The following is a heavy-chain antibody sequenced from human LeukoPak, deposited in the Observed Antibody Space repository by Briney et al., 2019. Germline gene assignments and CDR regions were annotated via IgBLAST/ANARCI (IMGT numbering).Heavy chain of an antibody. J-gene: IGHJ5*02. CDR1: GFAFSDHY. V-gene: IGHV3-11*05. D-gene: IGHD2-2*01. CDR3: ARDSAHIVVVPVVIPPGLDNWFDP. CDR2: ISGSSSNT. Sequence: GGSLRLSCAASGFAFSDHYMSWIRQAPGKGLEWVSYISGSSSNTKYADSVKGRFTISRDNAKNSLYLQMNSLRAEDTAVYYCARDSAHIVVVPVVIPPGLDNWFDPWGQGTLVTVSS.